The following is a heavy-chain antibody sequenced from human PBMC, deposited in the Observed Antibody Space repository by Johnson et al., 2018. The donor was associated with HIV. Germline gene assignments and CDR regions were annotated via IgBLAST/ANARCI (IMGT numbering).Heavy chain of an antibody. D-gene: IGHD2-15*01. J-gene: IGHJ3*02. CDR2: INWNGGST. Sequence: VQLVESGGGVVQPGRSLRLSCAASGFTFSSYAMHWVRQAPGKGLEWVSGINWNGGSTGYADSVKGRFTISRDNAKNSLYLQMNSLRAEDTALYYCARVLCSGGSCYSDAFDIWGQGTMVTVSS. V-gene: IGHV3-20*04. CDR1: GFTFSSYA. CDR3: ARVLCSGGSCYSDAFDI.